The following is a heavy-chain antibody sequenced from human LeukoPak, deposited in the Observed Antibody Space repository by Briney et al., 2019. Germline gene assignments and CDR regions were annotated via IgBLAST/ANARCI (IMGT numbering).Heavy chain of an antibody. Sequence: ASVWVSCKASGYTFTSYGISWVRQALGQGLEWMGWISAYNGNRNYAQKLQGRVTMTTDTATSTAYMELRSLRSDDTAVYYCARESDDSSGYYFDYWGQGTLVTVSS. V-gene: IGHV1-18*01. CDR3: ARESDDSSGYYFDY. CDR2: ISAYNGNR. D-gene: IGHD3-22*01. CDR1: GYTFTSYG. J-gene: IGHJ4*02.